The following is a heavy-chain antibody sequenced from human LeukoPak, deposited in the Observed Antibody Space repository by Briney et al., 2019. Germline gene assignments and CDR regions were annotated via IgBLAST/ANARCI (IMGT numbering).Heavy chain of an antibody. CDR2: INHSGST. V-gene: IGHV4-34*01. Sequence: SETLSLTCAVYGGSFSGYYWSWIRQPPGKGLEWIGEINHSGSTNYNPSLKSRVTISVDTSKNQFSLKLSSVTAADTAVYYCARHNSYGRLYYYYYYMDVWGKGTTVTISS. J-gene: IGHJ6*03. CDR3: ARHNSYGRLYYYYYYMDV. D-gene: IGHD5-18*01. CDR1: GGSFSGYY.